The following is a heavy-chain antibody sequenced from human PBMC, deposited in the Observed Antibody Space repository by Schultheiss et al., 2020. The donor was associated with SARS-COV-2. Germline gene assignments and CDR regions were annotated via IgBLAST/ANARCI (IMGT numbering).Heavy chain of an antibody. CDR3: AARYGMDV. CDR2: IIPIFGTA. Sequence: SVKVSCKASGYTFTGYYMHWVRQAPGQGLEWMGGIIPIFGTANYAQKFQGRVTITADESTSTAYMELSSLRSEDTAVYYCAARYGMDVWGQGTTVTVSS. V-gene: IGHV1-69*13. J-gene: IGHJ6*02. CDR1: GYTFTGYY.